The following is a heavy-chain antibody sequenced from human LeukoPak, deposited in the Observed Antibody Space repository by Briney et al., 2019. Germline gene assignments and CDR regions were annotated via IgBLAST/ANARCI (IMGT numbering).Heavy chain of an antibody. D-gene: IGHD2-15*01. CDR1: GGTFSSYA. V-gene: IGHV1-69*05. CDR3: ARCRGGGSCYADY. Sequence: SVKVSCKASGGTFSSYAISWVRQAPGQGLEWMGRIIPIFGTANYAQKFQGRVTITTDESTSTAYMELSSLRPEDTAVYYCARCRGGGSCYADYWGQGTLVTVSS. J-gene: IGHJ4*02. CDR2: IIPIFGTA.